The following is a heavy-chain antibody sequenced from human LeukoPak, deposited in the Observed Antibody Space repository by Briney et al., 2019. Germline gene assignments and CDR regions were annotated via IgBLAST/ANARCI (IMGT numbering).Heavy chain of an antibody. CDR3: ARGLMATINYFDY. V-gene: IGHV4-59*11. CDR1: GGSISSHY. Sequence: SETLSLTCTVSGGSISSHYWSWIRQPPGKGLEWIGYIYYSGSTNYNPSLKSRVTISVDTSKNQFSLKLSSVTAADTAVYYCARGLMATINYFDYWGQGTLVTVSS. J-gene: IGHJ4*02. D-gene: IGHD5-24*01. CDR2: IYYSGST.